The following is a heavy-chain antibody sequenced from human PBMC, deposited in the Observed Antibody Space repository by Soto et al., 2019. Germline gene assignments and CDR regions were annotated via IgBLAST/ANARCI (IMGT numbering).Heavy chain of an antibody. Sequence: QVQLQESGPGLVKPSQTLSLTCTVSGGSISSGGYYWSWIRQHPGKGLEWIGYIYYGGSTYYNPSLNSRFTISIDTSKNPFSLKLSSVTAEDTAVYYCARVFSDSSSFFDPWGQGTLVTVSS. J-gene: IGHJ5*02. V-gene: IGHV4-31*03. CDR3: ARVFSDSSSFFDP. CDR1: GGSISSGGYY. D-gene: IGHD6-13*01. CDR2: IYYGGST.